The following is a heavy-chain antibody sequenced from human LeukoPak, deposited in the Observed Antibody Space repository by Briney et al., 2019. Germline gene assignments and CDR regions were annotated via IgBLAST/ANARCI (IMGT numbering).Heavy chain of an antibody. D-gene: IGHD1-26*01. Sequence: GGSLRLSCAASGFTFSSYGMHWVRQAPGKGLEWVAFIRYDGDNKYYTESVKGRFTVSRDNSKNTLYLQMNILRAEDTAVYYCAGTVVGATRPSPDYWGQGTLVTVSS. J-gene: IGHJ4*02. CDR2: IRYDGDNK. CDR3: AGTVVGATRPSPDY. V-gene: IGHV3-30*02. CDR1: GFTFSSYG.